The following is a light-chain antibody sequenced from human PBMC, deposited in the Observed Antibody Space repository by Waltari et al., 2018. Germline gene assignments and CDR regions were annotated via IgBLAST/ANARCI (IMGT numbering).Light chain of an antibody. Sequence: ESVLTQSPGTLSLSPGERATLSCRASQSISGSYLAWYQHKPGQAPRLLIYGASSRATGIPDRFSGSGSGTDFTLTISRLEPEDFAVYYCQQYDSSIFTFGPGTEVDIK. CDR3: QQYDSSIFT. V-gene: IGKV3-20*01. CDR2: GAS. J-gene: IGKJ3*01. CDR1: QSISGSY.